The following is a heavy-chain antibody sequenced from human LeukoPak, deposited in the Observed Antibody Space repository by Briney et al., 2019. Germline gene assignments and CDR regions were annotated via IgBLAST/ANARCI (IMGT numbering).Heavy chain of an antibody. CDR3: ARATAAYYYGSGSYYNVVAFDI. V-gene: IGHV4-59*01. CDR1: GGPISSYY. CDR2: IYYSGST. J-gene: IGHJ3*02. D-gene: IGHD3-10*01. Sequence: PSETLSLTCTVSGGPISSYYWSWIRQPPGKGLEWIGYIYYSGSTNYNPSLKSRVTISVDTSKNQFSLKLSSVTAADTAVYYCARATAAYYYGSGSYYNVVAFDIWGQGTMVTVSS.